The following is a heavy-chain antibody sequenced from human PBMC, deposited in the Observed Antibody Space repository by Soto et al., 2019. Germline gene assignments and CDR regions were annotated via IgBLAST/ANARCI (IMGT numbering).Heavy chain of an antibody. Sequence: ASVKVSCKASGGTFSSYTISWVRQAPGQRLEWMGWINAGNGNTKYSQKFQGRVTITRDTSASTAYMELSSLRSEDTAVYYCARGGQVPVTPLDVWGQGTTVTVSS. CDR3: ARGGQVPVTPLDV. CDR2: INAGNGNT. V-gene: IGHV1-3*01. D-gene: IGHD6-19*01. J-gene: IGHJ6*02. CDR1: GGTFSSYT.